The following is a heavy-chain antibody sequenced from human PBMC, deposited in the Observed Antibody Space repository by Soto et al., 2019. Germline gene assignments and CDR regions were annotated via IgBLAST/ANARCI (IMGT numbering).Heavy chain of an antibody. V-gene: IGHV1-69*13. J-gene: IGHJ4*02. D-gene: IGHD6-19*01. CDR2: IIPIFGTA. Sequence: SVKVSCKASGGTFSSYAISWVRQAPGQGLEWMGGIIPIFGTANYAQKFQGRVTITADESTSTAYMELSSLRSEDTAVYYCASHSSGWYGRFDYWGQGTLVTVSS. CDR1: GGTFSSYA. CDR3: ASHSSGWYGRFDY.